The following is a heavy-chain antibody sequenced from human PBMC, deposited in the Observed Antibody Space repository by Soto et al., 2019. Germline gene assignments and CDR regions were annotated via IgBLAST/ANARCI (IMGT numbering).Heavy chain of an antibody. CDR1: GGTFSRFA. Sequence: SVKVSCKASGGTFSRFAISWVRQAPGQGLEWMGGIIPMFGKANYAQKFQGRVTITADESTSTGYMELRSLTSEDTAVYYCARDGTLYDSNGYYYVYWGQGTLLTVSS. CDR2: IIPMFGKA. J-gene: IGHJ4*02. CDR3: ARDGTLYDSNGYYYVY. V-gene: IGHV1-69*13. D-gene: IGHD3-22*01.